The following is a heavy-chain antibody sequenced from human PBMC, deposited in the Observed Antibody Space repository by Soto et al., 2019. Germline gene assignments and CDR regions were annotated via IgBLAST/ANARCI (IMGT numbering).Heavy chain of an antibody. CDR3: ARGGGCTFGY. D-gene: IGHD2-15*01. CDR2: IYHSGST. CDR1: GGSISNGGYS. J-gene: IGHJ4*02. V-gene: IGHV4-30-2*01. Sequence: QLQLQESGSGLVKPSQTLSLTCAVSGGSISNGGYSWSWIRQPPGKGLEWIGYIYHSGSTNYNPSLKSRFTISVDRATDQFSLTLSSVTAADTAVYYCARGGGCTFGYWGTRTLVTVSS.